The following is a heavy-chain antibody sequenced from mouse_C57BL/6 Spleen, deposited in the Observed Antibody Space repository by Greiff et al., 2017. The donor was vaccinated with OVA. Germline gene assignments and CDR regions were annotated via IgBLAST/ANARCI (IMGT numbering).Heavy chain of an antibody. D-gene: IGHD1-1*01. V-gene: IGHV3-6*01. CDR3: ARDGDYGSRTPCAY. CDR1: GYSITSGYY. J-gene: IGHJ3*01. CDR2: LSYDGSN. Sequence: EVKLMESGPGLVKPSQSLSLSCSVTGYSITSGYYWYWIRQFPENKLEWMGYLSYDGSNNYNPSLKNRISLTRDTSKSQVFLKLNSVTTEDTAAYYCARDGDYGSRTPCAYWGQGTLVTVSA.